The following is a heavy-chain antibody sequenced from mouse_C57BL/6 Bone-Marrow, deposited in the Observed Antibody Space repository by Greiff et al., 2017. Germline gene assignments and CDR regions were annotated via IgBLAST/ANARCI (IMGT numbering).Heavy chain of an antibody. J-gene: IGHJ3*01. CDR1: GFNIKDDY. CDR2: IDPENGDT. D-gene: IGHD2-4*01. V-gene: IGHV14-4*01. CDR3: LYYDYEAWFAY. Sequence: EVQLQQSGAELVRPGASVKLSCTASGFNIKDDYMHWVKQRPEQGLEWIGWIDPENGDTEYASKFQGKATITADTSSNTAYLQLSSLTSEDTAVYYCLYYDYEAWFAYWGRGTLVTVSA.